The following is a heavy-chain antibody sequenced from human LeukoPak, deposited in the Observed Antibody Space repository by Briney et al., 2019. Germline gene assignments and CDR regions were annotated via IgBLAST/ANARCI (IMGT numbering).Heavy chain of an antibody. CDR3: ARQSPTLLWFGELLSLNWFDP. Sequence: SETLSLTCTVSGGPISSSSYYWGWIRQPPGKGLEWIGSIYYRGSTYYNPSLKSRVSISVDTSKNQFSLKLSSVAAADTAEYYCARQSPTLLWFGELLSLNWFDPWGQGTLVTVSS. CDR1: GGPISSSSYY. D-gene: IGHD3-10*01. CDR2: IYYRGST. V-gene: IGHV4-39*01. J-gene: IGHJ5*02.